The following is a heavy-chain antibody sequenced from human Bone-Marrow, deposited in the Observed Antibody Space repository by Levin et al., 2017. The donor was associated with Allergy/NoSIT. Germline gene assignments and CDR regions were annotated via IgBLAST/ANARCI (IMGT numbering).Heavy chain of an antibody. CDR3: AKDQEKLALGY. CDR1: GFNFSAYG. Sequence: PGGSLRLSCAVSGFNFSAYGFHWVRQAPGKGLEWVAVILNDGSSKYYADSVRGRFSISRDNFKNPLYLQMNSLRPEDTAVYYCAKDQEKLALGYWGQGTLVTVSS. CDR2: ILNDGSSK. V-gene: IGHV3-30*18. J-gene: IGHJ4*02.